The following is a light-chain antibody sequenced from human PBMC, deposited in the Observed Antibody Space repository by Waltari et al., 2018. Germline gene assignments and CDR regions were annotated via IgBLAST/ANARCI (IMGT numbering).Light chain of an antibody. J-gene: IGKJ1*01. Sequence: EMVLTQPPGTLSLLPGETATLSCRASQRVSRVLAWYQQRPGQAPRLLIYGASNRATGIPDRFSGSGSGTDFNLTISRLEPEDFAMYYCQMYVRLPVTFGQGTKVEIK. CDR2: GAS. CDR3: QMYVRLPVT. CDR1: QRVSRV. V-gene: IGKV3-20*01.